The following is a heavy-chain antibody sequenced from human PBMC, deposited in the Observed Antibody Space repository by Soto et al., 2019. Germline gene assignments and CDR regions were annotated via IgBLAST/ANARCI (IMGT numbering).Heavy chain of an antibody. CDR3: AKASKGDTGYDLDY. V-gene: IGHV3-23*01. Sequence: EVQLLESGGDLVQPGGSLRLSCAASGFSFGGYGMSWVRQAPGKGLEWVSALSGSGSTTYYADSVRGRFIISRDNSRDTLFLKMNSLRAEDAAVYFWAKASKGDTGYDLDYWGQGTVVTVSP. J-gene: IGHJ4*02. CDR2: LSGSGSTT. D-gene: IGHD5-12*01. CDR1: GFSFGGYG.